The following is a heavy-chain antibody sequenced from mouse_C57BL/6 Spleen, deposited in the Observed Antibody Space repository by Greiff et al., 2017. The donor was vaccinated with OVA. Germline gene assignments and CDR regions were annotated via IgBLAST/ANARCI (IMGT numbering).Heavy chain of an antibody. CDR3: AREGNFFDY. V-gene: IGHV1-42*01. Sequence: VQLQQSGPELVKPGASVKISCKASGYSFTGYYMNWVKQSPEKSLEWIGEINPSTGGTTYNQKFKAKATLTVDKSSSTAYMQLKSLTSEDAAVYYCAREGNFFDYWGQGTTRTVSS. J-gene: IGHJ2*01. CDR2: INPSTGGT. CDR1: GYSFTGYY.